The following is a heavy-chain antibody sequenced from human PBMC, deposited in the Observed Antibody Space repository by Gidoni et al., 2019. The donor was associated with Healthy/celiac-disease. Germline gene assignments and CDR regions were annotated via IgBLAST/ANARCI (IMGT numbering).Heavy chain of an antibody. Sequence: QVQLVESGGGVVQPGGSLRLSCAASGFTFSSSGMHWVRQAPGKGLEWVAFIRYDGSNKYYADSVKGRFTISRDNSKNTLYLQMNSLRAEDTAVYYCAKVTAMVMMRVVDAYGMDVWGQGTTVTVSS. CDR3: AKVTAMVMMRVVDAYGMDV. V-gene: IGHV3-30*02. D-gene: IGHD5-18*01. CDR1: GFTFSSSG. CDR2: IRYDGSNK. J-gene: IGHJ6*02.